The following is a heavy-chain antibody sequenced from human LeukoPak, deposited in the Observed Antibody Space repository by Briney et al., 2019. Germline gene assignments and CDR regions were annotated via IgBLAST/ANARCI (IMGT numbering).Heavy chain of an antibody. Sequence: GGSLRLSCAASGFTLGNYAMHWVRQAPGKGLEWVAALWYDGTEKYYTDSVAGRFAISRDNSKNTLYLQMNSLRAEDSAVYYCARAPPTDWYFDLWGRGTLFTVSS. CDR3: ARAPPTDWYFDL. V-gene: IGHV3-33*01. D-gene: IGHD4-17*01. CDR1: GFTLGNYA. J-gene: IGHJ2*01. CDR2: LWYDGTEK.